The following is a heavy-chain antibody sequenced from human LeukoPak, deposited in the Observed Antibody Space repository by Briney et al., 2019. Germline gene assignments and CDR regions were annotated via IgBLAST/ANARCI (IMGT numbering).Heavy chain of an antibody. CDR2: ISAYNGNT. V-gene: IGHV1-18*01. J-gene: IGHJ4*02. CDR3: ARDGCSSTSCYPNFDY. D-gene: IGHD2-2*01. Sequence: ASVKVSCKASGYTFTSYGISRVRQAPGQGLEWMGWISAYNGNTNYAQKLQGRVTMTTDTSTSTAYMELRSLRSDDTAVYYCARDGCSSTSCYPNFDYWGQGTLVTVSS. CDR1: GYTFTSYG.